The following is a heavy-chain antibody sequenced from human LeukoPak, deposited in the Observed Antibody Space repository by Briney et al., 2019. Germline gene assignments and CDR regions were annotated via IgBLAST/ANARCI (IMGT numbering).Heavy chain of an antibody. CDR1: GGSIISSTYY. CDR2: IHHSGTT. D-gene: IGHD1-1*01. CDR3: ARHPYNYDAFDI. V-gene: IGHV4-39*01. Sequence: SETLSLTCTVSGGSIISSTYYWGWIRQPPGKGLEWIGSIHHSGTTYYNPSLQSRVTISVDTSKNQFSLNLSSVTAADTAVYYCARHPYNYDAFDIWGQGTMVTVSS. J-gene: IGHJ3*02.